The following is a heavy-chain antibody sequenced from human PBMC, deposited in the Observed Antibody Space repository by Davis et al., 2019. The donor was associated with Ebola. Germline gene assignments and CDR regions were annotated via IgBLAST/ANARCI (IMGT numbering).Heavy chain of an antibody. CDR2: TSYDGSNK. D-gene: IGHD1-26*01. V-gene: IGHV3-30*18. J-gene: IGHJ4*02. Sequence: PGGSLRLSCAASGFTFSTYAMHWVRQAPGKGLEWVALTSYDGSNKKYADSVKGRFTISRDNSKTTLYLQMISLRVEDTAVYFCAKSGPGGYYLDFWGQGILVTVSS. CDR1: GFTFSTYA. CDR3: AKSGPGGYYLDF.